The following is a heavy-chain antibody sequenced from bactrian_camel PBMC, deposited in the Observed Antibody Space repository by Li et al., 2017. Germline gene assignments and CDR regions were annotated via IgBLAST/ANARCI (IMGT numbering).Heavy chain of an antibody. CDR2: IGFDGSGI. J-gene: IGHJ4*01. D-gene: IGHD1*01. Sequence: HVQLVESGGDTVQPGGSLRLSCAASGLPFSLHYMSWVRQAPGKGLEWVSSIGFDGSGIYYADSVKGRFSMSRDNAKENTAYLQMNSLKSEDTAVYYCTTPGVGYGMGTDFGHWGQGTQVTVS. V-gene: IGHV3S6*01. CDR3: TTPGVGYGMGTDFGH. CDR1: GLPFSLHY.